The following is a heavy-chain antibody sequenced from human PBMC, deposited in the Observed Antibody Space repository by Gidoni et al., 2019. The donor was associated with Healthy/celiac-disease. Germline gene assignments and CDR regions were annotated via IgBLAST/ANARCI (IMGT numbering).Heavy chain of an antibody. Sequence: EVQLVESGGGVVQPGGSRRLSWAAPGGTVSSYALHWVRQATGKGLEWVSAIGTAGDTYYPGSVKGRFTISRENAKNSLYLQMNSLRAEDTAVYYCARGGDFWSGYPYFDYWGQGTLVTVSS. J-gene: IGHJ4*02. CDR3: ARGGDFWSGYPYFDY. V-gene: IGHV3-13*01. D-gene: IGHD3-3*01. CDR1: GGTVSSYA. CDR2: IGTAGDT.